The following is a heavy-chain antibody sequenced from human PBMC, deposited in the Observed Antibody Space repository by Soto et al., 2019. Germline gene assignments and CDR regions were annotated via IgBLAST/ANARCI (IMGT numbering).Heavy chain of an antibody. Sequence: GASVKVSCKASGYTFTSYYMHWVRQAPGQGLEWMGIINPSGGSTSYAQKFQGRVTMTRDTSTSTVYMELSSLRSEDTAVYYCVRQLSRYSGYDYNFDYWGQGTLVTVSS. J-gene: IGHJ4*02. CDR3: VRQLSRYSGYDYNFDY. V-gene: IGHV1-46*01. D-gene: IGHD5-12*01. CDR1: GYTFTSYY. CDR2: INPSGGST.